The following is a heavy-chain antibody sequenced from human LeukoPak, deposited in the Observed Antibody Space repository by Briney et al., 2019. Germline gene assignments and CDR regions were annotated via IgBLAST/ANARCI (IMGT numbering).Heavy chain of an antibody. CDR3: ARGGITMVRGAYL. D-gene: IGHD3-10*01. V-gene: IGHV3-30*04. Sequence: GGSLRLSCAASGFTFSSYAMHWVRQAPGKGLEWVAVISHDGSNKYYADSVKGRFTISRDNSKNTLYLQMNSLRAEDTAVYYCARGGITMVRGAYLWGQGTLVTVSS. CDR1: GFTFSSYA. J-gene: IGHJ1*01. CDR2: ISHDGSNK.